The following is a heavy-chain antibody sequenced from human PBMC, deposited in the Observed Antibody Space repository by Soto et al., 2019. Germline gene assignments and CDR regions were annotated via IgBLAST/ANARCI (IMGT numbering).Heavy chain of an antibody. CDR1: GLIFSSYG. V-gene: IGHV3-48*02. D-gene: IGHD3-22*01. Sequence: HPGGSLRLSCAASGLIFSSYGMNWVRQAPGKGLEWVSYISSSSSTMYYADSVKGRFTISRDNAKNSLFLQINSLRDEDAAVYYCARAGDYYDSNGYYSFPLDYWGQGTLVTSPQ. CDR3: ARAGDYYDSNGYYSFPLDY. CDR2: ISSSSSTM. J-gene: IGHJ4*02.